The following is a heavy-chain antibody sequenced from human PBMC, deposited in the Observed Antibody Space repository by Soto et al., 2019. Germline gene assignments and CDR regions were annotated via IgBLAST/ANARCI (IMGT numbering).Heavy chain of an antibody. J-gene: IGHJ4*02. V-gene: IGHV5-51*01. CDR2: IYPGDSDP. CDR3: ARQDYYDSSGYYYYFDY. D-gene: IGHD3-22*01. CDR1: GYSFTSYW. Sequence: GESLKISCKGSGYSFTSYWIGWVRQMPGKGLEWMGIIYPGDSDPRYSPSFQGQVTISADKSISTAYLQWSSLKASDTAMYYCARQDYYDSSGYYYYFDYWGQGTLVTVSS.